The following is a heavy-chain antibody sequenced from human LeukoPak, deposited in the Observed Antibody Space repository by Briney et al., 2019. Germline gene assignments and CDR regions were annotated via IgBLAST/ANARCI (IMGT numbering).Heavy chain of an antibody. J-gene: IGHJ4*02. Sequence: SETLSLTCTVSGGSISSYYWSWIRQPPGKGLEWIGYIYYSGSIYYNPSLKSRVTISVDTSKNQFSLKLSSVTAADTAVYFCARRSDCSGGSCYSSFSYYFDYWGQGTLVTVSS. CDR2: IYYSGSI. V-gene: IGHV4-59*08. CDR1: GGSISSYY. CDR3: ARRSDCSGGSCYSSFSYYFDY. D-gene: IGHD2-15*01.